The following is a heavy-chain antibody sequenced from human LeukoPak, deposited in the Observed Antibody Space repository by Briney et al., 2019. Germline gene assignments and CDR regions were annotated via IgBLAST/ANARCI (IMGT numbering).Heavy chain of an antibody. CDR3: ARDRVYGDYGSKRAFDI. CDR1: GFTFSGDA. Sequence: SGGSLRLSCIASGFTFSGDAMNWIRQVPGKGLEWVSAISGSGAHTFYADSVKGRFTISRDNSKNTLYLQMNSLRAEDTAVYYCARDRVYGDYGSKRAFDIWGQGTMVTVSS. J-gene: IGHJ3*02. CDR2: ISGSGAHT. D-gene: IGHD4-17*01. V-gene: IGHV3-23*01.